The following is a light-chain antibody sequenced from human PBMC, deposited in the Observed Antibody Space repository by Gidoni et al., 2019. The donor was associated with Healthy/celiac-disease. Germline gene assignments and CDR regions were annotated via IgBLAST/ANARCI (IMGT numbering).Light chain of an antibody. CDR1: SSNIGAGYD. CDR3: QSYDSSLSGWV. V-gene: IGLV1-40*01. J-gene: IGLJ3*02. Sequence: QSVLTQPPSVSGAPAQRVTISCTGSSSNIGAGYDVHWYQQLPGTAPNRLIYGNSNRPSGVPDRFSGSKSGTSASLAITGLQAEDEADYYCQSYDSSLSGWVFGGGTKLTVL. CDR2: GNS.